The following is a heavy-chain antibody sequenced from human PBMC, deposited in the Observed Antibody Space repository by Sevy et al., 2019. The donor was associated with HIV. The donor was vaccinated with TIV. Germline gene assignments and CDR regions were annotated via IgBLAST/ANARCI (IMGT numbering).Heavy chain of an antibody. V-gene: IGHV3-23*01. J-gene: IGHJ4*02. Sequence: GGSLRLSCAASGFTFSSYAMSWVRQAPGKGLEWVSAISGSGGSTYYADSVKGRFPISRDNSKNTLYLKMNSLRAEDTAVYYCAKGRYSSSWYHDYWGQGTLVTVSS. CDR2: ISGSGGST. CDR1: GFTFSSYA. CDR3: AKGRYSSSWYHDY. D-gene: IGHD6-13*01.